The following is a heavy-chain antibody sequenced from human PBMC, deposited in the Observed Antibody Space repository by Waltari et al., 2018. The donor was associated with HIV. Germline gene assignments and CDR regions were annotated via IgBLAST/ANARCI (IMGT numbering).Heavy chain of an antibody. Sequence: QLIQSTSALKRPGASVTISCPVSGSPLSHLSMQWVRQGRGQRLEWMGGFDPKNGKPVYSQRFWGRVSLAEDTSQDTAFLELNRLTSDDTAVYYCVTLYNESPLYSNFWGQGTLVTV. D-gene: IGHD2-15*01. CDR2: FDPKNGKP. V-gene: IGHV1-24*01. CDR3: VTLYNESPLYSNF. CDR1: GSPLSHLS. J-gene: IGHJ1*01.